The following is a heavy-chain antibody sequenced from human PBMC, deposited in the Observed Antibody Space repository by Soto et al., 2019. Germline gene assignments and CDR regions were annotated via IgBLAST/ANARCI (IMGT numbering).Heavy chain of an antibody. V-gene: IGHV3-30*18. D-gene: IGHD3-22*01. CDR3: AKDANMIVVAQPHPLVX. J-gene: IGHJ4*02. CDR1: GFTFSSDG. Sequence: GGSLRLSGAASGFTFSSDGMHWVRQAPGKVLEWVAVISYDGSNKYYADSVKCRFTISRDNYKKTLYLQMNSLRAEDTAVYYCAKDANMIVVAQPHPLVXWGQGTLVTVSX. CDR2: ISYDGSNK.